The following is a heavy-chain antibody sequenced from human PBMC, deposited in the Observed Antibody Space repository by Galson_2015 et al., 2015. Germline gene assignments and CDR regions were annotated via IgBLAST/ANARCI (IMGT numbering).Heavy chain of an antibody. D-gene: IGHD3-22*01. CDR2: LSRNGGRR. J-gene: IGHJ6*02. V-gene: IGHV3-9*01. CDR3: AKDYFDSSGSYDSYYYGMGV. Sequence: SLRLSCAASGFSFDDYAMHWVRQAPGKGLEWVSGLSRNGGRRGYAGSVKGRFTISRDNAKNSLYLQMNSLRAEDTALYYCAKDYFDSSGSYDSYYYGMGVWGLGTTVTVSS. CDR1: GFSFDDYA.